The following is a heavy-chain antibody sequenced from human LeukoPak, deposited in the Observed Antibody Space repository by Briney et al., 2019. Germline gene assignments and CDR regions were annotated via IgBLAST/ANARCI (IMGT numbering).Heavy chain of an antibody. CDR2: IRYDGGMQ. Sequence: PGGSLRLSCAVSGFTFTIYGMHWVRQAPGKGLEWVAFIRYDGGMQYYTDSVKGRFIISRDISKNTLYVQMNSLRVEDTAVYYCARDGRPSAPGGYQIDYWGQGTLVTVSS. CDR1: GFTFTIYG. J-gene: IGHJ4*02. D-gene: IGHD5-18*01. CDR3: ARDGRPSAPGGYQIDY. V-gene: IGHV3-30*02.